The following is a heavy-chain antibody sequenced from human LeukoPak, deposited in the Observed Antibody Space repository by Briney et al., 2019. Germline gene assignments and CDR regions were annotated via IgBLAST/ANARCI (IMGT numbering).Heavy chain of an antibody. CDR3: AKVGADSSCDY. J-gene: IGHJ4*02. V-gene: IGHV3-23*01. Sequence: PGGSLRLSCAASGFTVSSFGMTWVRQAPGKGLEWVSGISDSGDRTYYAVSVKGRFTISRDNSKNTLYLQMNILRAEDTAVYYCAKVGADSSCDYWGQGTLVTVSS. CDR1: GFTVSSFG. CDR2: ISDSGDRT. D-gene: IGHD6-6*01.